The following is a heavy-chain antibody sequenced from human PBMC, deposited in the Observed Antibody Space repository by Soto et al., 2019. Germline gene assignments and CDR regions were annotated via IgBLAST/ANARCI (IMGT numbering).Heavy chain of an antibody. Sequence: GGSLRLSCAASGFTFSSYGMHWVRQAPGKGLEWVAVIWYDGSNKYYADSVKGRFTISRDNSKNTLYLQMNSLRAEDTAVYYCARDKYDILTGYYKAPGYYFDYWGQGTLVTVSS. J-gene: IGHJ4*02. CDR2: IWYDGSNK. CDR1: GFTFSSYG. V-gene: IGHV3-33*01. D-gene: IGHD3-9*01. CDR3: ARDKYDILTGYYKAPGYYFDY.